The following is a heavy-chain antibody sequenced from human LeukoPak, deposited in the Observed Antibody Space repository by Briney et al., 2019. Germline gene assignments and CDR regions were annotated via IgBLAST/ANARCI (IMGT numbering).Heavy chain of an antibody. V-gene: IGHV4-30-4*07. CDR1: GGSIDTGGFS. D-gene: IGHD6-19*01. J-gene: IGHJ4*02. Sequence: SETLSLTYVVSGGSIDTGGFSWSWIRQPPGKGLEWIGNIYNSGNTYYNPSLKSRVTISVDTSKNQFSLKLSSVTAADTAVYYCARTGIAVLLDYWGQGTLVTVSS. CDR3: ARTGIAVLLDY. CDR2: IYNSGNT.